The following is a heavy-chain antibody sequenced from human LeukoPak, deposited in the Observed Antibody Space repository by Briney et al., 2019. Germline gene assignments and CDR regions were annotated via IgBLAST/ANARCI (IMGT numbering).Heavy chain of an antibody. D-gene: IGHD5-18*01. V-gene: IGHV3-23*01. CDR3: AKREYSYGLYYFDY. CDR2: ISGSGGST. Sequence: GGSLRLSCAASGFTFSSYAMSWVCQAPGKGLEWVSAISGSGGSTYYADSVKGRFTISRDNSENTLYLQMNSLRAEDTAVYYCAKREYSYGLYYFDYWGQGTLVTVSS. J-gene: IGHJ4*02. CDR1: GFTFSSYA.